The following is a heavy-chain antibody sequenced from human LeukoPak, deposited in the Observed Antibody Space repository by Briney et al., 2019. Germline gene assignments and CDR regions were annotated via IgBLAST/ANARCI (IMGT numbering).Heavy chain of an antibody. J-gene: IGHJ6*03. Sequence: SETLSLTRTVSGGSISSHYWSWIRQPPGKGLEWIGYIYYSGSTNYNPSLKSRVTISVDTSKNQFSLKLSSVTAADTAVYYCARGVTIFGVVLFPAGDYYYMDVWGKGTTVTVSS. D-gene: IGHD3-3*01. CDR1: GGSISSHY. CDR2: IYYSGST. V-gene: IGHV4-59*11. CDR3: ARGVTIFGVVLFPAGDYYYMDV.